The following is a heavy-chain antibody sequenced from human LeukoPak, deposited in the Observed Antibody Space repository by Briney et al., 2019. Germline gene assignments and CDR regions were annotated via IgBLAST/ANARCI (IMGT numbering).Heavy chain of an antibody. CDR3: ARVRYCSSTSCLDYYYYMDV. D-gene: IGHD2-2*01. CDR1: GGSISSHY. V-gene: IGHV4-59*11. CDR2: IYYSRST. J-gene: IGHJ6*03. Sequence: PSETLSLTCTVSGGSISSHYWSWIRQPPGKGLEWIGYIYYSRSTNYNPSLKSRVTISVDTSKNQFSLKLSSVTAADTAVYYCARVRYCSSTSCLDYYYYMDVWGKGTTVTVSS.